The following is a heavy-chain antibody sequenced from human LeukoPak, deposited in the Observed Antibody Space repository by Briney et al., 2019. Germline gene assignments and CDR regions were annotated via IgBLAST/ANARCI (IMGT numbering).Heavy chain of an antibody. CDR3: ARAHYSNGPPYYFYYYMDV. V-gene: IGHV3-7*01. D-gene: IGHD4-11*01. CDR1: AFTFSEYW. J-gene: IGHJ6*03. Sequence: HPGGSLRLSCAASAFTFSEYWMTWVHQAPVKGLEWVATIKGDGSEIYYVDSVKGRFAISRDNAKNSLYLQMNSLRADDTAVYYCARAHYSNGPPYYFYYYMDVWGKGTTVTVSS. CDR2: IKGDGSEI.